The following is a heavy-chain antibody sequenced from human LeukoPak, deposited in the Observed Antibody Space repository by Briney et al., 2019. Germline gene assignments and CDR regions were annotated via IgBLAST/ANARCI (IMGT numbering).Heavy chain of an antibody. CDR3: ARLHYYDSSGYYYYYYYMDV. CDR1: GGSFSGYY. J-gene: IGHJ6*03. Sequence: SETLSLTCAVYGGSFSGYYWSWIRQPPGKGLEWIGEINHSGSTNYNPSLKSRVTISVDTSKNQFSLKLSSVTAADTAVYYCARLHYYDSSGYYYYYYYMDVWGKGTTVTISS. CDR2: INHSGST. D-gene: IGHD3-22*01. V-gene: IGHV4-34*01.